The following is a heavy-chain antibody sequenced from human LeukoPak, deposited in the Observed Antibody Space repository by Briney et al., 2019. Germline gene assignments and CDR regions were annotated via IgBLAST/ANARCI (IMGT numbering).Heavy chain of an antibody. CDR1: GGSFSGYY. CDR2: INHSGST. J-gene: IGHJ4*02. CDR3: ARGPYDFWSGWYYFDY. Sequence: SETLSLTCAVYGGSFSGYYWSWIRQPPGKGLEWIGEINHSGSTNYNPSLKSRVTISVDTSKNQFSLKLSPVTAVDTAVYYCARGPYDFWSGWYYFDYWGQGTLVTVSS. D-gene: IGHD3-3*01. V-gene: IGHV4-34*01.